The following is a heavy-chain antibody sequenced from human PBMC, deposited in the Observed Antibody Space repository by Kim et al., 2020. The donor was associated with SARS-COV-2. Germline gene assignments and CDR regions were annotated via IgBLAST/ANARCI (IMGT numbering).Heavy chain of an antibody. J-gene: IGHJ4*02. V-gene: IGHV3-74*01. D-gene: IGHD3-9*01. Sequence: GGSLRLSCEGSGYIFSHYWMHWVRQAPGKGLEWVSRISSDGSSPGYAESVKGRFANSRDNAKNTLYLKMNSLRAEDTAVYYCAHFGFDSLLSLWGPGTLVTVSS. CDR2: ISSDGSSP. CDR1: GYIFSHYW. CDR3: AHFGFDSLLSL.